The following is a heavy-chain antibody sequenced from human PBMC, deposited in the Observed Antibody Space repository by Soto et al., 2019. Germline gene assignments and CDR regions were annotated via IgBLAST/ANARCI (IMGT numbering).Heavy chain of an antibody. CDR3: ARLIDRFLDEDYYYGMDV. CDR2: ISYDGSNK. J-gene: IGHJ6*02. Sequence: GGSLRLSCAASGFTFSSYAMHWVRQAPGKGLEWVAVISYDGSNKYYADSVKGRFTISRDNSKNTLYLQMNSLRAEDTAVYYCARLIDRFLDEDYYYGMDVWGQGTTVTVSS. D-gene: IGHD3-3*01. CDR1: GFTFSSYA. V-gene: IGHV3-30-3*01.